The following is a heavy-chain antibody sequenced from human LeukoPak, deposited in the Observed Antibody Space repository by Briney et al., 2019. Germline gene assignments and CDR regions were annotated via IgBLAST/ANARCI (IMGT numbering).Heavy chain of an antibody. CDR2: IYYSGST. CDR3: ATNSCSSGSCYENRGYFDY. J-gene: IGHJ4*02. V-gene: IGHV4-39*07. D-gene: IGHD2-15*01. Sequence: SETLSLTCTVYGGSISSSSYYWGWIRQPPGKGLDWIGSIYYSGSTYHNPSLKSRVTISVDTSKNQFSLKLSSVTAADTAVYYCATNSCSSGSCYENRGYFDYWGQGTLVTVSS. CDR1: GGSISSSSYY.